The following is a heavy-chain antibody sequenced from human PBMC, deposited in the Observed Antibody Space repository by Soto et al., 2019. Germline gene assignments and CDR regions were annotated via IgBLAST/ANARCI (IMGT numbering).Heavy chain of an antibody. V-gene: IGHV4-31*03. CDR3: GLGAAPKPYFDY. D-gene: IGHD2-2*02. Sequence: TSETLSLTCTVSGGSISSGGYYWSWIRQHPGKGLEWIGYIYYSGSTYYNPSLKSRVTISVDTSKNQFSLKLSSVTAADTAVYYCGLGAAPKPYFDYWGQGTLVTVSS. CDR1: GGSISSGGYY. CDR2: IYYSGST. J-gene: IGHJ4*02.